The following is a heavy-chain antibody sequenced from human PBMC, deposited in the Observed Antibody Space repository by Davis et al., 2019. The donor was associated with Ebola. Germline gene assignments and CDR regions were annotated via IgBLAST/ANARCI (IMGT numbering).Heavy chain of an antibody. V-gene: IGHV4-4*07. CDR3: ARVFGTMMGGAIMGGMDV. Sequence: PSETLSLTCTVSGDSISRSYWSWIRQPAGKGLEWIGRVYTSGTTTYNPSLQSRVTISGDTSKNQFSLKLSSVTAADTAVYYCARVFGTMMGGAIMGGMDVWGQGTTVTVSS. J-gene: IGHJ6*02. CDR2: VYTSGTT. D-gene: IGHD3-10*01. CDR1: GDSISRSY.